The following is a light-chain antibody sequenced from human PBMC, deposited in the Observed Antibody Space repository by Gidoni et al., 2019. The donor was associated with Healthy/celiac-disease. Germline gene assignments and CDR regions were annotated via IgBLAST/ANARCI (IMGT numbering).Light chain of an antibody. J-gene: IGKJ4*01. CDR2: GAS. CDR1: QIVSSY. CDR3: RQRSNWPRT. Sequence: EIVLTQSPDTLSLSPGERATLSCRASQIVSSYLAWYQQKPGQAPSLIIYGASNRATGIPTSFSGSGSGTVFTLTISSLEPEYFAVYYCRQRSNWPRTFGGGTKVEIK. V-gene: IGKV3-11*01.